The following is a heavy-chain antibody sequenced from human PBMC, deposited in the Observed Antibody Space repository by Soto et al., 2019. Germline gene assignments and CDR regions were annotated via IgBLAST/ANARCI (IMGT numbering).Heavy chain of an antibody. CDR1: GGSISSYY. D-gene: IGHD2-21*02. Sequence: SETLSLTCTVSGGSISSYYWSWIRQPPGKGLEWIGYIYYSGSTNYNPSFKSRVTISVDTSKNQFSLKLNSVTAADTAVYYCARDLWGYCGTDCYPLDVWGQGTTVTVSS. CDR3: ARDLWGYCGTDCYPLDV. V-gene: IGHV4-59*01. J-gene: IGHJ6*02. CDR2: IYYSGST.